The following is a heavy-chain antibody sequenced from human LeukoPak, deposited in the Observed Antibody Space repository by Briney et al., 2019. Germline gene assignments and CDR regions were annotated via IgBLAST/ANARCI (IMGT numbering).Heavy chain of an antibody. J-gene: IGHJ4*02. CDR3: ATAYYDSSGLVY. CDR2: FDPEDGET. Sequence: ASVKVSCKVSGYTLTELSMHWVRQAPGKGLEWMGGFDPEDGETIYAQKFQGRVTMTEDTSTDTAYMELSSLRSEDTAVYYCATAYYDSSGLVYWGQGTLVTVSS. CDR1: GYTLTELS. V-gene: IGHV1-24*01. D-gene: IGHD3-22*01.